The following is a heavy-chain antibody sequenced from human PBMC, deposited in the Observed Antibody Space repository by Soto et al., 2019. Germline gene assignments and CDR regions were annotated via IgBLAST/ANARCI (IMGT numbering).Heavy chain of an antibody. Sequence: SETLSLTCTVSGGSISSYYWSWIRQPPGKGLEWIGYIYYSGSTNYNPSLKSRVTISVDTSKNQFSLKLSSVTAADTAVYYCARLTYCGGDCHSVDRSTDIWDQGTMRTL. D-gene: IGHD2-21*02. CDR3: ARLTYCGGDCHSVDRSTDI. CDR2: IYYSGST. V-gene: IGHV4-59*01. J-gene: IGHJ3*02. CDR1: GGSISSYY.